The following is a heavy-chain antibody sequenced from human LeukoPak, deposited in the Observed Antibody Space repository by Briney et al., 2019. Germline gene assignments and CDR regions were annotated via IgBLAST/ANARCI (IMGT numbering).Heavy chain of an antibody. CDR1: GGSISSGSYY. CDR2: IYTSGST. V-gene: IGHV4-61*02. CDR3: ARDVATAPDD. J-gene: IGHJ4*02. D-gene: IGHD1-26*01. Sequence: SETLSLTCTVSGGSISSGSYYWSWIRQPAGKGLEWIGRIYTSGSTNYNPSLKSRVTISTDASKNQFSLNLNSVTAADTAVYYCARDVATAPDDWGQGTLVTVSS.